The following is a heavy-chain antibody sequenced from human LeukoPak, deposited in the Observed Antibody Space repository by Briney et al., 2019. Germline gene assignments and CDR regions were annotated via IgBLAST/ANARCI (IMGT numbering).Heavy chain of an antibody. J-gene: IGHJ5*02. CDR3: ARRNPYCSSTSCYRWFDP. CDR1: GGSISNYY. D-gene: IGHD2-2*01. V-gene: IGHV4-4*07. CDR2: IYTSGTT. Sequence: SETLSLTCTVSGGSISNYYWNWIRQPAGKGLEWIGRIYTSGTTNYNPSLKSRVSMSVDTSKNQFSLKLSSVTAADTAVYYCARRNPYCSSTSCYRWFDPWGQGTLVTVSS.